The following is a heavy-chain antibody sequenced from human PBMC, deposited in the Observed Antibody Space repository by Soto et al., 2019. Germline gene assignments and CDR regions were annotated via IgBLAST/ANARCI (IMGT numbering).Heavy chain of an antibody. CDR1: DGGLSIWG. CDR2: LSSSSRAL. CDR3: ARGYCSDRSCYSVASNIGDY. Sequence: LRLSGDRSDGGLSIWGMHWIRQAAQRGLEWVSSLSSSSRALFYADSVKGRFTISRDTAKNSVYLQLHSLRAEHSAAYYSARGYCSDRSCYSVASNIGDYWGQVTLVTASS. V-gene: IGHV3-21*01. J-gene: IGHJ4*02. D-gene: IGHD2-15*01.